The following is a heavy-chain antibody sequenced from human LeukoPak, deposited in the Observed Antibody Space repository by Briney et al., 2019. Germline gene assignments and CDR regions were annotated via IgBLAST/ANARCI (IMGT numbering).Heavy chain of an antibody. CDR2: ISGSGGST. CDR1: GFTFSSYA. J-gene: IGHJ5*02. CDR3: AKAPDIVVVPAAIS. Sequence: QPGGSLRLSCAASGFTFSSYAMSWVRQAPGKGLEWVSAISGSGGSTYYADSVKGRFTISRDNPKNTLYLQMNSLRAEDTAVYYCAKAPDIVVVPAAISWGQGTLVTVSS. V-gene: IGHV3-23*01. D-gene: IGHD2-2*01.